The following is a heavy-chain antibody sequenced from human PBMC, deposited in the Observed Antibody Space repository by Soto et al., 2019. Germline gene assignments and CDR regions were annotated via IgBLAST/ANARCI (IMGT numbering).Heavy chain of an antibody. V-gene: IGHV1-18*01. D-gene: IGHD2-21*01. CDR3: ARAPVFGDHDY. Sequence: QIQLVQSEAEMKRPGASVRVSCKASGYSFRDYGVSWVRQAPGQGLEWMGWISAYTGDTHFSQKFQGTLTLTTDTSTSTAYMQVRSLKSDDTAVYYCARAPVFGDHDYWGQGTLVTVSS. CDR1: GYSFRDYG. J-gene: IGHJ4*02. CDR2: ISAYTGDT.